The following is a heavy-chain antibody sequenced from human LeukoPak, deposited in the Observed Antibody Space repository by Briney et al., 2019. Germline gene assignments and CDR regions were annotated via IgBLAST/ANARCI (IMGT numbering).Heavy chain of an antibody. J-gene: IGHJ4*02. CDR2: ISANKGNT. Sequence: GASVKVSCKASGYTFTSYGISWVRQAPGQGLEWMGWISANKGNTNYAQKFQGRVTMTTDTSTSTAYMELRSLRSDDTAVYYCVVSDSSGIRGYFDYWGQGTLVTVSS. CDR3: VVSDSSGIRGYFDY. D-gene: IGHD3-22*01. CDR1: GYTFTSYG. V-gene: IGHV1-18*01.